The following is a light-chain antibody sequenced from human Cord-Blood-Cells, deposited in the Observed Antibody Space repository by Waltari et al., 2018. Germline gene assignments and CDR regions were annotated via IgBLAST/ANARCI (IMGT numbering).Light chain of an antibody. Sequence: QSALTQPASVSGSPGQSITISCTGTSSDVGGYNYVSWYQQNPGKAPKLRIYEVSNRPPGVSNRFSGAKSGNTAAPTISGLQAEDEADYYCSSYTSSSTLVFGGGTKLTVL. CDR2: EVS. CDR1: SSDVGGYNY. V-gene: IGLV2-14*01. J-gene: IGLJ2*01. CDR3: SSYTSSSTLV.